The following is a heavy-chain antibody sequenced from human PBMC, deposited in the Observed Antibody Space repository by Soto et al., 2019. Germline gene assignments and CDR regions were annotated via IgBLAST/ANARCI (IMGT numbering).Heavy chain of an antibody. D-gene: IGHD1-26*01. CDR1: GFTFSSYG. CDR2: ISYDGSNK. Sequence: QVQLVESGGGVVQPGRSLRLSCAASGFTFSSYGMHWVRQAPGKGLEWVAVISYDGSNKYYADSVKGRFTISRDNSKNTLYLQMNSLRAKDTAVYYCAKVRMGWELLFALDYWGQGSLVTVSS. V-gene: IGHV3-30*18. CDR3: AKVRMGWELLFALDY. J-gene: IGHJ4*02.